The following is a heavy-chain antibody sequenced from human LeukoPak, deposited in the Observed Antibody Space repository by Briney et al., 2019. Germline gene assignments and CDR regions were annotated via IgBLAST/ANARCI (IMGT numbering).Heavy chain of an antibody. V-gene: IGHV1-69*04. CDR1: GGTFSSYA. D-gene: IGHD6-19*01. CDR2: IIPILGIA. Sequence: LVKVSCKASGGTFSSYAISWVRQAPGQGLEWMGRIIPILGIANYAQKFQGRVTITADKSTSTAYMELSSLRSEDTAVYYCASSPGYSSGWYRYDYWGQGTLVTVSS. J-gene: IGHJ4*02. CDR3: ASSPGYSSGWYRYDY.